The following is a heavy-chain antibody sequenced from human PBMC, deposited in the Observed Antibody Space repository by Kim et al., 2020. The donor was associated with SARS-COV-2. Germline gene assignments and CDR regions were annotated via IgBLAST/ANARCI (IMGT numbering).Heavy chain of an antibody. V-gene: IGHV3-7*04. CDR2: GSQK. J-gene: IGHJ4*02. Sequence: GSQKYYVDAGKGRFTISRDNAKNSVYLQMNSLRGEDTAVYYCARGRGVDYWGQGTLVTVSS. CDR3: ARGRGVDY.